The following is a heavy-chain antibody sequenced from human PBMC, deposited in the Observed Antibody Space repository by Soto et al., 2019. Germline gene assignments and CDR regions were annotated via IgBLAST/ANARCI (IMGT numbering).Heavy chain of an antibody. D-gene: IGHD6-19*01. CDR1: GFTFSGYG. CDR2: ISNDGSNK. J-gene: IGHJ4*02. Sequence: GWSLRLSCSASGFTFSGYGMHWVRQAPGKGLEWVAVISNDGSNKYYVDSVKGRFTISRDNSKNTLDLQMNSLRAEDTDVYYCAKYSGGEHSSGGHQGHGGQVNLVNV. V-gene: IGHV3-30*18. CDR3: AKYSGGEHSSGGHQGH.